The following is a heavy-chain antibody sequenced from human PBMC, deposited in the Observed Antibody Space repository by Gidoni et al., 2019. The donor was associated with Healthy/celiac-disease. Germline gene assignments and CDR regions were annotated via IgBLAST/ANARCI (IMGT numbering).Heavy chain of an antibody. Sequence: QVQLQQWGAGLLKPSETLSLTCAVYGCSFSGYYWSWIRQPQGKGLEWIGESNHSGSTNDNPSLKSRVTISVDTSKNQFSLKLSSVTDADTAVYYCARGTGFIDSSGYYYFDYWGQGTLVTVSS. CDR2: SNHSGST. J-gene: IGHJ4*02. V-gene: IGHV4-34*01. D-gene: IGHD3-22*01. CDR1: GCSFSGYY. CDR3: ARGTGFIDSSGYYYFDY.